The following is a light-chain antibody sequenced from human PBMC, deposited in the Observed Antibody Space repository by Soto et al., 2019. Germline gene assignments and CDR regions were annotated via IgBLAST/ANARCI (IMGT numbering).Light chain of an antibody. Sequence: DIQMTQSPSSLSASVGDKVTITCRASQGISNYLAWYQQKPGKVPTLLIYSASTLQSGVPSRFSGSGSGTAFTLTISSLQPEDVATYYCQRYDSAPWTLGQGTKVAIK. V-gene: IGKV1-27*01. J-gene: IGKJ1*01. CDR2: SAS. CDR3: QRYDSAPWT. CDR1: QGISNY.